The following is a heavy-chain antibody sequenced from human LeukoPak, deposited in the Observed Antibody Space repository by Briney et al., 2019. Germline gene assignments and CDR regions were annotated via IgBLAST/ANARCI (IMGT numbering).Heavy chain of an antibody. D-gene: IGHD2/OR15-2a*01. CDR2: MNPNNGNT. Sequence: ASVKVSCKASGYTFTSYDINWVRQATGQGLEWMGWMNPNNGNTGYAQKFQGRVTMTRNTSISTAYMELSSLRSEDTAVYYCARFERAQGPTSDSWGQGTLVTVSS. CDR3: ARFERAQGPTSDS. V-gene: IGHV1-8*01. CDR1: GYTFTSYD. J-gene: IGHJ4*02.